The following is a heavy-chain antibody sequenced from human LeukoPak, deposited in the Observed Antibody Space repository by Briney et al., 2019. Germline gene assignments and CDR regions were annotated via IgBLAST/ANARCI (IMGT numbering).Heavy chain of an antibody. CDR3: ARDPPEDEWNSLDS. CDR2: IHYSGLT. D-gene: IGHD1-7*01. J-gene: IGHJ4*02. CDR1: GASISFYY. V-gene: IGHV4-59*01. Sequence: SETLSLTCTVSGASISFYYGSWIRQAPGKGLEWIGFIHYSGLTVYSPSLQSRVSMSADTSRNQFSLDLSSVTAADTALYYCARDPPEDEWNSLDSWGQGILVTVSS.